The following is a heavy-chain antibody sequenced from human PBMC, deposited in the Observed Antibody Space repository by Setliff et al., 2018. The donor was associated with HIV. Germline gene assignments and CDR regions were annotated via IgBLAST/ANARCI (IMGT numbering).Heavy chain of an antibody. CDR1: GGSFSGYY. CDR3: ARAEMATIVAFDI. D-gene: IGHD5-12*01. J-gene: IGHJ3*02. Sequence: PSETLSLTCAVYGGSFSGYYWSWIRQSPGKGLEWLGYIYYSGSTKYNPSLTSRVTISVDTSKNHFSLKLTSVTAADTAVYYCARAEMATIVAFDIWGQGTMVTVSS. CDR2: IYYSGST. V-gene: IGHV4-59*01.